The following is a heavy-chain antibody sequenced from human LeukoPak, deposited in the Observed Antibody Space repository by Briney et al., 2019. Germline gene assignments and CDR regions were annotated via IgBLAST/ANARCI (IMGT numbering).Heavy chain of an antibody. CDR3: ARGESDYGDYEQGYGMDV. Sequence: GGSLRLSCAASGFTFSSYSMNWVRQAPGKGLEWVSSICSSSSYIYYADSVKGRFTISRDNANNSLYLQMNSLRAEDTAVYYCARGESDYGDYEQGYGMDVWGQGTTVTVSS. CDR2: ICSSSSYI. D-gene: IGHD4-17*01. CDR1: GFTFSSYS. J-gene: IGHJ6*02. V-gene: IGHV3-21*01.